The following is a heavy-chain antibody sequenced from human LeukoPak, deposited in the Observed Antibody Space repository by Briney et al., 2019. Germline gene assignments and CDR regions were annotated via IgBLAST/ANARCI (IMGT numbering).Heavy chain of an antibody. CDR3: AREIIAAAEYYFDY. CDR1: GFTFDDYG. CDR2: ISYDGSNK. Sequence: GGSLRLSCAASGFTFDDYGMSWVRQAPGKGLEWVAVISYDGSNKYYADSVKGRFTISRDNSKNTLYLQMNSLRAEDTAVFYCAREIIAAAEYYFDYWGQGTLVTVSS. V-gene: IGHV3-30*03. J-gene: IGHJ4*02. D-gene: IGHD6-13*01.